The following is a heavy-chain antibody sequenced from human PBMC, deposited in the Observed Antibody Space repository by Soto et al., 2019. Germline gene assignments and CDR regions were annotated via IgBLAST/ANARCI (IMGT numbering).Heavy chain of an antibody. CDR2: ISGSGGST. V-gene: IGHV3-23*01. Sequence: EVQLLESGGGLVQPGGSLRLSCAASGFTFSSYAMSWVRQAPGKGLEWVSAISGSGGSTYYADSVKGRFTISSYNSKNTPDLHMDGLRAEDRAVYYFANWCGGNCYPWGQGTLVTVSS. J-gene: IGHJ5*02. CDR3: ANWCGGNCYP. CDR1: GFTFSSYA. D-gene: IGHD2-21*02.